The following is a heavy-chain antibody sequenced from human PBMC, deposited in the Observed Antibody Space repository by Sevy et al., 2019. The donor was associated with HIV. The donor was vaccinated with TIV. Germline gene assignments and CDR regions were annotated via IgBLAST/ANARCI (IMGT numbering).Heavy chain of an antibody. CDR1: AINIRDYW. CDR2: IKPDGSKI. CDR3: VRAIQLAASY. J-gene: IGHJ4*02. Sequence: GGSLRLSCEASAINIRDYWMNWVRQAPGKGLEWVANIKPDGSKIYYAESVKGRFTISRDYAKNTMFLQMTSLRAEDTAVYYCVRAIQLAASYWGQGMLVTVSS. V-gene: IGHV3-7*02. D-gene: IGHD2-15*01.